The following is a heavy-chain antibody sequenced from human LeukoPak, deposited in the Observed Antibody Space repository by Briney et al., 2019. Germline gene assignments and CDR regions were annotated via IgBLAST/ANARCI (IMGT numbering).Heavy chain of an antibody. V-gene: IGHV4-59*01. J-gene: IGHJ4*02. Sequence: SETLSLTCTVSGGSISTYYWSLIRQAPGKALEWIGYIYYRGSINYNPSLKSRVTISADTSKNQFSLKLNSVTAADTAVYYCARSGDTSGYYYYFDYWGQGTLVTVSS. CDR1: GGSISTYY. D-gene: IGHD3-22*01. CDR2: IYYRGSI. CDR3: ARSGDTSGYYYYFDY.